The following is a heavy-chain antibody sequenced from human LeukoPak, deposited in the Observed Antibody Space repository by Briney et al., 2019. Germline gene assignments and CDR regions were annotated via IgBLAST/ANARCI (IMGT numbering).Heavy chain of an antibody. CDR1: GFTFSYFW. CDR2: IKDDGSEK. V-gene: IGHV3-7*03. D-gene: IGHD3-22*01. CDR3: AREYYFNRSGYGSFGY. J-gene: IGHJ4*02. Sequence: GGSLRLSCAASGFTFSYFWMSWVRQAPGRGLEWVANIKDDGSEKYYVDSVKGRFTISRDNAKNSLYLQMNSLRAEDTAVYYCAREYYFNRSGYGSFGYWGQGTLVTVSS.